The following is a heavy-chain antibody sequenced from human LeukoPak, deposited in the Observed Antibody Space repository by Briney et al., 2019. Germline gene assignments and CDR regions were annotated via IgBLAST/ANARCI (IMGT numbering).Heavy chain of an antibody. CDR3: AKGRDTYQYGMDV. J-gene: IGHJ6*02. Sequence: PGGSLRLSCAASGFTFSSYAMQWVRRAPGKGLEWVAFTLYGGSNKYYADSVKGRFTISRDNSKNTLYLQMNSLTAEDTAVYYCAKGRDTYQYGMDVWGQGTTVTVSS. CDR1: GFTFSSYA. V-gene: IGHV3-30*02. CDR2: TLYGGSNK.